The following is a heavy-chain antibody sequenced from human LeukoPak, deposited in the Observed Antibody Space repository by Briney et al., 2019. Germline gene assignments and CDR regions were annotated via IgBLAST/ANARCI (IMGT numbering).Heavy chain of an antibody. V-gene: IGHV1-69*06. CDR1: GGTFSSYA. D-gene: IGHD5-12*01. CDR2: IIPIFGTA. Sequence: SVKVSCKASGGTFSSYAISWVRQAPGQGLEWMGGIIPIFGTANYAQKFQGRVTVTADKSTSTAYMELSSLRSEDTAVYYCARVATPKYYYYYYMDVWGKGTTVTVSS. CDR3: ARVATPKYYYYYYMDV. J-gene: IGHJ6*03.